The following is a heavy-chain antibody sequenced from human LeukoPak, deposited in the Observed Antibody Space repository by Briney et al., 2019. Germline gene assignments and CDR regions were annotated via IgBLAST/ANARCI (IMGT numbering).Heavy chain of an antibody. V-gene: IGHV4-4*07. D-gene: IGHD3-22*01. J-gene: IGHJ4*02. Sequence: SETLSLTCTVSGGSISSYYWSWIRQPAGKGLEWIGRIYTSGSTNYNPSLKSRVTMSVDTSKNQFSLKLSSVTAADTAVYYCARDPYYYDSSGYCFDYWGQGTLVTVSS. CDR3: ARDPYYYDSSGYCFDY. CDR2: IYTSGST. CDR1: GGSISSYY.